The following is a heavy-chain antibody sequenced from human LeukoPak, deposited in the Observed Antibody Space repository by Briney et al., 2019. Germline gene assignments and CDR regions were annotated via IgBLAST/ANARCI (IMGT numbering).Heavy chain of an antibody. J-gene: IGHJ4*02. D-gene: IGHD3-22*01. CDR3: ARQREDSGYPRMSDY. CDR2: IHYSGTT. V-gene: IGHV4-39*01. CDR1: GDSIINNNYY. Sequence: SETLSLTCSVSGDSIINNNYYWGCGRQSPGKGLEWIGSIHYSGTTYCNPALKSRVSISVGTSKTRFSLKLSSVTAADTALYYCARQREDSGYPRMSDYWGQGTLVTVS.